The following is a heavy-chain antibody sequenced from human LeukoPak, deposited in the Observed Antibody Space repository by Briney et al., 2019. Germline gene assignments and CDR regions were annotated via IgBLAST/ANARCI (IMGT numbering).Heavy chain of an antibody. CDR3: ARVTQLLGHDAFDI. J-gene: IGHJ3*02. Sequence: SVKVSCKASGGTFSSYAISLVRQAPGQGPEWMGRIIPIFGTANYAQKFQGRVTITTDESTSTAYMELSSLRSEDTAVYYCARVTQLLGHDAFDIWGQGTMVTVSS. CDR1: GGTFSSYA. D-gene: IGHD6-13*01. CDR2: IIPIFGTA. V-gene: IGHV1-69*05.